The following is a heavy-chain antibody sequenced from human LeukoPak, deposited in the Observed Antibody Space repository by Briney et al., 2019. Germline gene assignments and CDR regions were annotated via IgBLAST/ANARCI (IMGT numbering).Heavy chain of an antibody. J-gene: IGHJ4*02. CDR3: AREGAYCRSTSCYLDY. CDR2: IWYDGSNK. Sequence: GGSLRLSCAASGFTFSDYHMTWIRQAPGRGLEWVAVIWYDGSNKYHADSVRGRFTISRDNSKNTLYLQMNSLRAEDTAVYYCAREGAYCRSTSCYLDYWGQGTLVTVSS. CDR1: GFTFSDYH. V-gene: IGHV3-33*08. D-gene: IGHD2-2*01.